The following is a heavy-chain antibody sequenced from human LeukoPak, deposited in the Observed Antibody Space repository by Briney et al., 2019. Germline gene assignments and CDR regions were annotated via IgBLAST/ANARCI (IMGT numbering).Heavy chain of an antibody. CDR1: GDSISSSSYY. V-gene: IGHV4-39*01. CDR2: IYYSGST. CDR3: ARVPGYGSGWARGYFDY. D-gene: IGHD6-19*01. J-gene: IGHJ4*02. Sequence: KPSETLSLTCFVSGDSISSSSYYWGWIRQPPGKGLEWIGNIYYSGSTYYNPSLKSRLTISVDTSRNQFSLKLSSVTAADTAVYYCARVPGYGSGWARGYFDYWAREPWSPSPQ.